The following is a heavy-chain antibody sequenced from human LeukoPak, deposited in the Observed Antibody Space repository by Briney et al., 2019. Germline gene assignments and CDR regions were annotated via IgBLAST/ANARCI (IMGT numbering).Heavy chain of an antibody. CDR2: IRQDGSVQ. D-gene: IGHD6-13*01. J-gene: IGHJ4*02. CDR1: GFTFSSYW. CDR3: ARGGSWWTY. Sequence: GGSLRLSCAASGFTFSSYWMSWVRQAPGKGLEWVANIRQDGSVQNYVDSVKGRFTISRDNAKNSLYLQMNSLRAEDTAVCYCARGGSWWTYWGQGTLVTVS. V-gene: IGHV3-7*01.